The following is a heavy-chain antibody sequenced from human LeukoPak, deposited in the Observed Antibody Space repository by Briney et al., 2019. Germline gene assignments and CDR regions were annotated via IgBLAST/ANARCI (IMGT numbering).Heavy chain of an antibody. V-gene: IGHV1-58*01. D-gene: IGHD5-12*01. J-gene: IGHJ4*02. CDR2: IVVGSGNT. Sequence: SVKVSRKASGFTFTSSAVQWVRQARGQRLEWIGWIVVGSGNTNYAQKFQERVTITRDISTSTAYMELSSLRSEDTAVYYCAARYSGYEIDYWGQGTLVTVSS. CDR1: GFTFTSSA. CDR3: AARYSGYEIDY.